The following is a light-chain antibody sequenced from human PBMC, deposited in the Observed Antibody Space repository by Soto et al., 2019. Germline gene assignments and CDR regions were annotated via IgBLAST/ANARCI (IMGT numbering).Light chain of an antibody. CDR3: QSYDTSLSGSRV. CDR1: SSNIGAGYD. Sequence: QSVLTQPPSVSGAPGQRVTISCTGSSSNIGAGYDVHWYQHLPGTAPKLLIYANINRPSGVPDRFSGSKSGTSASLAITGLQAEDEADYYCQSYDTSLSGSRVFGGGTKLTVL. V-gene: IGLV1-40*01. CDR2: ANI. J-gene: IGLJ3*02.